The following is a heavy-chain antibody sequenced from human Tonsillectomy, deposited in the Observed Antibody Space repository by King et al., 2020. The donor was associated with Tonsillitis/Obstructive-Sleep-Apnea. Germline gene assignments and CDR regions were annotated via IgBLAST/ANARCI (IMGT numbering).Heavy chain of an antibody. CDR2: INHGGST. D-gene: IGHD3-16*01. Sequence: VQLQQWGAGLLKPSETLSLSCAVYGGSFSGYYWTWIRQSPGKGLEWIGEINHGGSTNHRPYLNSRVTISIDTSKNQFSLKLSSVTAADTGVYYCARGITETAFDIWGQGTMVAVSS. V-gene: IGHV4-34*01. J-gene: IGHJ3*02. CDR1: GGSFSGYY. CDR3: ARGITETAFDI.